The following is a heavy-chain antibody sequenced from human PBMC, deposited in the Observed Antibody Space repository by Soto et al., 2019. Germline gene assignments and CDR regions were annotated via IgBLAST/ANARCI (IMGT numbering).Heavy chain of an antibody. J-gene: IGHJ6*02. CDR2: IIPIFGTA. D-gene: IGHD4-4*01. CDR3: ARQGAHSDSYYYGMDV. CDR1: GGTFSSYG. Sequence: QVQLVQSGAEVKKPGSSVKVSCKASGGTFSSYGISWVRQAPGQGLEWMGGIIPIFGTANYAQKFQGRVTITAEKSTSTAYMELSSLRSEDTAVYYCARQGAHSDSYYYGMDVWGQGTTVTASS. V-gene: IGHV1-69*06.